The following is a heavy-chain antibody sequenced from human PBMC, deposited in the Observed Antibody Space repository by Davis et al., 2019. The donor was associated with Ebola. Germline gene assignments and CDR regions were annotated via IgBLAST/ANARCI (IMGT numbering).Heavy chain of an antibody. CDR1: GYTFTSYY. D-gene: IGHD1-20*01. CDR3: ARGDNWNDFWYYYYGMDV. V-gene: IGHV1-46*01. J-gene: IGHJ6*04. CDR2: INPSGGST. Sequence: ASVKVSCKASGYTFTSYYMHWPRQAPGQGLERMGIINPSGGSTSYAQKFQGRVTMTRDTSTSTVYMELSRLRSDDTAVYYCARGDNWNDFWYYYYGMDVWGKGTTVTVSS.